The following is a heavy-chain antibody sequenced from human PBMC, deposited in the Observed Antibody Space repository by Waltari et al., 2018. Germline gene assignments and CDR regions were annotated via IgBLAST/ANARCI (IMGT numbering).Heavy chain of an antibody. CDR2: LYFSGNT. V-gene: IGHV4-31*03. CDR3: ARVHHYYGSGSVHFDY. Sequence: QVHLQESGPGLVKPSQTLSLTCTVSGDAISSGADSLGWIRQHPGTGLGGIGYLYFSGNTYYSPSLKSRLTISRDTSKNQFSLNLSSVTAADTAVYYCARVHHYYGSGSVHFDYWGQGTLVTVSS. J-gene: IGHJ4*02. D-gene: IGHD3-10*01. CDR1: GDAISSGADS.